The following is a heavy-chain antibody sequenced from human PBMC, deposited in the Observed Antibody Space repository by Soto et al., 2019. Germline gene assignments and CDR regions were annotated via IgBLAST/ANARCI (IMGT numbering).Heavy chain of an antibody. D-gene: IGHD3-22*01. CDR3: ARDYYDSRTYYYYGMDV. V-gene: IGHV1-3*01. CDR1: GYTFTSYA. J-gene: IGHJ6*02. Sequence: SVKVSCKASGYTFTSYAMHWVRQAPVQRLEWMGWINAGNGNTKYSQKFQGRVTITRDTSASTAYMELSSLRSEDTAVYYCARDYYDSRTYYYYGMDVWGQGTTVTVSS. CDR2: INAGNGNT.